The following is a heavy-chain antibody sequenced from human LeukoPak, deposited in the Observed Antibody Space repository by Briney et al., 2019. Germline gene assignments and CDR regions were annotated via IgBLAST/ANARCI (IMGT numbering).Heavy chain of an antibody. CDR2: IYYSGST. CDR1: GGSISSYY. CDR3: ARGRSLPHYYNYMDV. J-gene: IGHJ6*03. V-gene: IGHV4-59*01. Sequence: KPSETLSLTCTVSGGSISSYYWSWIRQPPRKGLEWIGCIYYSGSTNYNPSLKSRVTISVDTSKNQFSLKLSSVTPADTAVYYCARGRSLPHYYNYMDVWGKGTTVTVSS. D-gene: IGHD2-15*01.